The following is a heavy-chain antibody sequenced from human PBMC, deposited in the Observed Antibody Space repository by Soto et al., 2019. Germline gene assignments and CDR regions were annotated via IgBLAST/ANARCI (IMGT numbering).Heavy chain of an antibody. V-gene: IGHV1-18*01. Sequence: ASVKVSCKASGYTFTSYGISWVRQAPGQGLEWMGWISAYNGNTNYAQKLQGRVTMTTDTSTSTAYMELRSLRSDDTAVYYCARMYYDILTGDRYYYYYYYMDVWGKGTTVTVSS. CDR3: ARMYYDILTGDRYYYYYYYMDV. CDR1: GYTFTSYG. D-gene: IGHD3-9*01. CDR2: ISAYNGNT. J-gene: IGHJ6*03.